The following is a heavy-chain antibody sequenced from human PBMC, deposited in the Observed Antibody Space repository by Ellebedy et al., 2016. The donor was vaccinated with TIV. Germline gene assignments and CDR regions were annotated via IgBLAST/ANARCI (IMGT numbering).Heavy chain of an antibody. CDR1: GFIFSTYA. CDR3: ARVVVPAAYYYFDY. Sequence: GESLKISXAASGFIFSTYAMHWVRQAPGKGLEWVAVISYDGSNKQYADSVKGRFTISRDNSKNTLYVQMNSLRAEDTAVYYCARVVVPAAYYYFDYWGQGTLVTVSS. V-gene: IGHV3-30-3*01. D-gene: IGHD2-2*01. J-gene: IGHJ4*02. CDR2: ISYDGSNK.